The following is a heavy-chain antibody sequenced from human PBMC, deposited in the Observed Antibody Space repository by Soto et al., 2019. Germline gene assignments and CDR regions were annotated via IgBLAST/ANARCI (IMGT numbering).Heavy chain of an antibody. V-gene: IGHV4-34*01. D-gene: IGHD3-10*01. J-gene: IGHJ5*02. CDR3: AKGPQTGYYDSGTFYPSVP. CDR1: GGSFHGYY. CDR2: MNHSGSA. Sequence: SETLSLTCAVYGGSFHGYYWSWIRQPPGEXLEWIGEMNHSGSANYNPTFKSRVSMSVDMSKNQMSLQLTSVSAADTAVYYCAKGPQTGYYDSGTFYPSVPWRQGSLVTVCS.